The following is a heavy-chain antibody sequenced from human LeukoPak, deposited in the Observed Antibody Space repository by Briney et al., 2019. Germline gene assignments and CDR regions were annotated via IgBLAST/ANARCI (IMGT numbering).Heavy chain of an antibody. Sequence: GGSLRLSCAASGFSFNTYSMTWVRRAPGQGLEWVSHIDTGSTFIQYADSVRGRFIISRDNAKNSLYLQMNSLRAEDTAIYYCTREFYGTYDCWGQGIPVTVFS. D-gene: IGHD3-16*01. J-gene: IGHJ4*02. CDR1: GFSFNTYS. V-gene: IGHV3-21*05. CDR3: TREFYGTYDC. CDR2: IDTGSTFI.